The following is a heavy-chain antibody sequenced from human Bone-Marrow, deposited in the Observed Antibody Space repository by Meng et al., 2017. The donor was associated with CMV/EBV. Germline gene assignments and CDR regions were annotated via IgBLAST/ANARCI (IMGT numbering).Heavy chain of an antibody. V-gene: IGHV3-13*03. CDR3: ARESSGYDSGGFDC. J-gene: IGHJ4*02. Sequence: GGSLRLSCAACGFTFSSYDMHWVRQATGKGLEWVSAIGTAGDTYYPGSVKGQFTISRDNSKNTLYLQMNSLRAEDTAVYYCARESSGYDSGGFDCWGQGTLVTVSS. CDR1: GFTFSSYD. CDR2: IGTAGDT. D-gene: IGHD5-12*01.